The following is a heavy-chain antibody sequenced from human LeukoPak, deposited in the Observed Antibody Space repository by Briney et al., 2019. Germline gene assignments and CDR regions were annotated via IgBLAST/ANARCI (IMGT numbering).Heavy chain of an antibody. D-gene: IGHD1-1*01. V-gene: IGHV3-74*01. CDR3: TRVGTTFDY. CDR1: GFTFSSYW. Sequence: PGGSLRLSCAASGFTFSSYWMHWVRQAPGKGLVWVSRIDTDGSSTTYADSVKGRFTISRDNAKNTLYLQMNSLRAEDTAIYYCTRVGTTFDYWGQGILVSVSS. J-gene: IGHJ4*02. CDR2: IDTDGSST.